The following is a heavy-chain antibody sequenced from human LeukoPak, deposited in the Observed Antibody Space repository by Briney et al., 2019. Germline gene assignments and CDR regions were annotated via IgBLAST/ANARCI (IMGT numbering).Heavy chain of an antibody. CDR1: GFTFSSYW. D-gene: IGHD3-10*01. CDR3: ARGSSYYYGSGSLGNFDY. CDR2: ISSSGSTI. J-gene: IGHJ4*02. Sequence: GGSLRLSCAASGFTFSSYWMHWIRQAPGKGLEWVSYISSSGSTIYYADSVKGRFTISRDNAKNSLYLQMNSLRAEDTAVYYCARGSSYYYGSGSLGNFDYWGQGTLVTVSS. V-gene: IGHV3-11*01.